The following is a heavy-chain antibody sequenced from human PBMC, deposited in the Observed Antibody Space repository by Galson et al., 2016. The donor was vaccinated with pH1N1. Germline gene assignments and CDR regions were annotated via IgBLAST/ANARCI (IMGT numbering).Heavy chain of an antibody. Sequence: SVKVSCKASGGTFNSNGISWLRQAPGQGLEWMGRIIPILGSTNYAQKFQGKITITADESTSTAYMELNSLRSEDPALYYCAREDYYDVDLSDWYFDLWGRGTLVTVSS. D-gene: IGHD3-22*01. V-gene: IGHV1-69*13. CDR1: GGTFNSNG. CDR3: AREDYYDVDLSDWYFDL. J-gene: IGHJ2*01. CDR2: IIPILGST.